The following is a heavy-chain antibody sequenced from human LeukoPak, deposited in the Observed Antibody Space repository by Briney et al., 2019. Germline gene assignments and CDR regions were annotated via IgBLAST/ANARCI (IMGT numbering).Heavy chain of an antibody. V-gene: IGHV3-30*04. CDR1: GFAFSSHA. CDR2: ISYDENTK. Sequence: PGGSLRLSCAASGFAFSSHAMHWVRQAPGKGLEWVAVISYDENTKYYADSVKGRFTISRDNSRNTLYLQMNSLRADDTALYYCARDLYSSSSVNWFDPWGQRTLVTVSS. D-gene: IGHD6-6*01. CDR3: ARDLYSSSSVNWFDP. J-gene: IGHJ5*02.